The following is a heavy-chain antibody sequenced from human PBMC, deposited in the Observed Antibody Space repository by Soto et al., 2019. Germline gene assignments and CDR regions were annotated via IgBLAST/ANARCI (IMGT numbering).Heavy chain of an antibody. V-gene: IGHV3-21*06. CDR1: GVTLSSES. CDR2: ISSTTNYI. Sequence: GVTLSSESRSGGRQAPGKWLEWVSSISSTTNYIYYGDSMKGRFTISRDNAKNSLYLEMNSLRAEDTAVYYCARESEDLTSNFDYWGQGTLVTVSS. J-gene: IGHJ4*02. CDR3: ARESEDLTSNFDY.